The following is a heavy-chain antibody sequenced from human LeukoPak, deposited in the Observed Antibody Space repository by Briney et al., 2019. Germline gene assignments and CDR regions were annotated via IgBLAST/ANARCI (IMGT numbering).Heavy chain of an antibody. CDR1: GFTLSSFS. Sequence: PGGSLRLSCAASGFTLSSFSMHWVRQSPGRGLEYVSAINYKGGTTYYADSVKGRFTISRDNSKNTLYLQMASLRDEDMAVYYCARVGGSYYEYDYWGQGTLVTVSS. V-gene: IGHV3-64*02. J-gene: IGHJ4*02. CDR2: INYKGGTT. CDR3: ARVGGSYYEYDY. D-gene: IGHD1-26*01.